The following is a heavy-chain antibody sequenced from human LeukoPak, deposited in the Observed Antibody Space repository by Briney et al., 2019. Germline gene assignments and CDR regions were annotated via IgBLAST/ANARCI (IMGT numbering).Heavy chain of an antibody. D-gene: IGHD3-16*02. V-gene: IGHV4-59*01. J-gene: IGHJ4*02. CDR1: GGSISIYY. CDR2: TYNSGST. Sequence: SETLSLTCTVSGGSISIYYWSWIRQSPGKGLEWIGYTYNSGSTNYNPSLKSRVTISADTSKNQFSLKLTSVTAADTAVYYCARGPNYDYVWGSYRYEFDYWGQGTLVTVSS. CDR3: ARGPNYDYVWGSYRYEFDY.